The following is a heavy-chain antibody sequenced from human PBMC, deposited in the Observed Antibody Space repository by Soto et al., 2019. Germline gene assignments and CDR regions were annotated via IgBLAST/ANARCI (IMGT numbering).Heavy chain of an antibody. V-gene: IGHV3-15*01. D-gene: IGHD4-17*01. CDR3: TTEERYGDYLKYYYGMDA. CDR1: AFTFINAW. J-gene: IGHJ6*02. Sequence: PGGSLRLSCAASAFTFINAWMTWVRQAPGKGLEWVGRIKSKTDGGTTVYAAPVKGRFTISRDDSKTTLYLQMNSLKTEDTAVYYCTTEERYGDYLKYYYGMDAWGQGTTVTGSS. CDR2: IKSKTDGGTT.